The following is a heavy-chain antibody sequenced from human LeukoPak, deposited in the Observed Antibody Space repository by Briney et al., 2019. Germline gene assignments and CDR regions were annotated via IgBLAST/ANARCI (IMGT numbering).Heavy chain of an antibody. CDR1: GGSISSYY. D-gene: IGHD4-17*01. Sequence: SETLSLTCTVSGGSISSYYWSWIRQPPGKGLEWIGYIYYSGSTNYNPSLKSRVTMSVDTSKNQFSLKLSSVTAADTAVYYCAREYGDYGFDYWGQGTLVTVSS. CDR2: IYYSGST. CDR3: AREYGDYGFDY. J-gene: IGHJ4*02. V-gene: IGHV4-59*01.